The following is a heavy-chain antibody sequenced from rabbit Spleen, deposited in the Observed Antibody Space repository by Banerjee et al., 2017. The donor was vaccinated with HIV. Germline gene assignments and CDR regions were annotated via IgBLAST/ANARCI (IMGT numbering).Heavy chain of an antibody. Sequence: QEQLVGSGGGLVQPGGSLTLSCKASGFDFSDYGVSWVRQAPGKGLEWIGYIDPVFGSTYYASWVNGRFTISRHNAQNTLYLQLDSLTAADTATYFCVRDRANIGGDYGPYYFDLWGPGTLVTVS. CDR2: IDPVFGST. D-gene: IGHD2-1*01. V-gene: IGHV1S47*01. J-gene: IGHJ4*01. CDR3: VRDRANIGGDYGPYYFDL. CDR1: GFDFSDYG.